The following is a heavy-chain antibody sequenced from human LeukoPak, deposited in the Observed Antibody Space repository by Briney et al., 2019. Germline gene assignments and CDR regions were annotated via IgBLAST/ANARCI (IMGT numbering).Heavy chain of an antibody. J-gene: IGHJ5*02. Sequence: SQTLSLTCTVSGGSISSGGYYWSWIRQHPGKGLEWIGYIYYSGSTNYNPSLKSRVTISVDTSKNQFSLKLSSVTAADTAVYYCAREWMTTVTNWFDPWGQGTLVTVSS. CDR1: GGSISSGGYY. CDR3: AREWMTTVTNWFDP. V-gene: IGHV4-61*08. D-gene: IGHD4-11*01. CDR2: IYYSGST.